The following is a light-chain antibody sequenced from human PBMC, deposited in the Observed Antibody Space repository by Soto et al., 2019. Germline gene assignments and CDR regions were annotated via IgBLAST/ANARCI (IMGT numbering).Light chain of an antibody. Sequence: QSALTQPASVSGSPGQSITISCTGTSSDVGGFSYVSWYQQHPGKAPKLMVYEVSNRPSGVSNRFSGSKSGNRASLTISGLQAEDEAYYYCSSYTSSSTRVFGTGTKLTGL. CDR2: EVS. CDR1: SSDVGGFSY. J-gene: IGLJ1*01. CDR3: SSYTSSSTRV. V-gene: IGLV2-14*01.